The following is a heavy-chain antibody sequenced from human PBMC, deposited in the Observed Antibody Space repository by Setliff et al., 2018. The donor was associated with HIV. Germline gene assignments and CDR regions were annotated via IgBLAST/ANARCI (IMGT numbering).Heavy chain of an antibody. Sequence: SETLSLTCSVFGGSMNSHYWSWTRQPPGKGLEWIGLIHYTGIPTYNTSLKSRVTMSVDRSKNQFSLRLTSVTAADTAMYCCARVARVHPFDPWGQGTLVTVSS. V-gene: IGHV4-59*11. CDR1: GGSMNSHY. CDR2: IHYTGIP. CDR3: ARVARVHPFDP. J-gene: IGHJ5*02.